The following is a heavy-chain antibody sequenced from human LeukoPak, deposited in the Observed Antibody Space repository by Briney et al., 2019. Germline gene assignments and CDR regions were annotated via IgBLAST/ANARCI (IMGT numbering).Heavy chain of an antibody. V-gene: IGHV4-39*01. CDR1: GGSISSSSYY. CDR2: IYYSGST. Sequence: PSETLSLTCTVSGGSISSSSYYWGWIRQPPGKGLGWIGSIYYSGSTYYNPSLKSRVTISVDTSKNQFSLKLGSVTAADTAVYYCASLLLDPGYYYYMDVWGKGTTVTVSS. D-gene: IGHD3/OR15-3a*01. J-gene: IGHJ6*03. CDR3: ASLLLDPGYYYYMDV.